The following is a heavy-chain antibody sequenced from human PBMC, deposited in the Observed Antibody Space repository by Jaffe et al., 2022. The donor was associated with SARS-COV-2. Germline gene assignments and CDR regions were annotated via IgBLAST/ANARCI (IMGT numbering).Heavy chain of an antibody. Sequence: EVQLLESGGGLVQPGGSLRLSCAASGFTFSRYAMTWVRQAPGKGLEWISSIGGSGDEHYADSVRDRFTISRDNSNSAMYLQINSLRADDTAVYHCAKDGHRENGVWDFFDDWGQGTLVTVSS. V-gene: IGHV3-23*01. CDR1: GFTFSRYA. J-gene: IGHJ4*02. CDR2: IGGSGDE. CDR3: AKDGHRENGVWDFFDD. D-gene: IGHD2-8*01.